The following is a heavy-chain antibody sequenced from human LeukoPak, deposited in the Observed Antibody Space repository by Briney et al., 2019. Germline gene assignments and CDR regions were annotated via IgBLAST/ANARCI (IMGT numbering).Heavy chain of an antibody. CDR1: GGSISTYY. Sequence: PSETLSLTCAVSGGSISTYYWSWIRQPPGKGLEWIGYIYYSGSTNYNPSLKSRVTISVDTSKNQFSLKVSSVTAADTAVYYCARGAVVSDYYYYYGMDVWGQGTTVTVSS. V-gene: IGHV4-59*01. D-gene: IGHD4-23*01. CDR2: IYYSGST. J-gene: IGHJ6*02. CDR3: ARGAVVSDYYYYYGMDV.